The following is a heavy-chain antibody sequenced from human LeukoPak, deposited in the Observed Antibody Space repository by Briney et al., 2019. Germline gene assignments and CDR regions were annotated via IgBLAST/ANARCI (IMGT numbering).Heavy chain of an antibody. CDR1: GFNFNAYG. CDR2: VSFDGRNQ. Sequence: GGSLRLSCVGSGFNFNAYGMNWVRQAPGKGLEWVAVVSFDGRNQYYADSVKGRFTISRDNSKNTLYLQMNSLTAEDTAVYYCAKSVASEAYWGQGTLVTVSS. V-gene: IGHV3-30*18. J-gene: IGHJ4*02. D-gene: IGHD5-12*01. CDR3: AKSVASEAY.